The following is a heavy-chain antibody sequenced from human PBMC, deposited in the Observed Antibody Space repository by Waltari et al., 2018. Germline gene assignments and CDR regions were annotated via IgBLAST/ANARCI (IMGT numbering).Heavy chain of an antibody. Sequence: EVQLVESGGGLVKPGGSLRLSCAASGFSFRSYTMHWVRQAPGKGLEWVSSISSSSSYIYYADSVKGRFTISRDNAKNSLYLQMNSLRAEDTAVYYCARDPLGATAGTEGDYWGQGTLVTVSS. CDR1: GFSFRSYT. CDR3: ARDPLGATAGTEGDY. CDR2: ISSSSSYI. D-gene: IGHD6-13*01. V-gene: IGHV3-21*01. J-gene: IGHJ4*02.